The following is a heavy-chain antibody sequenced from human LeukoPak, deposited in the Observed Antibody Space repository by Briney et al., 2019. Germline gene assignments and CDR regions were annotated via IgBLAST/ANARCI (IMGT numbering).Heavy chain of an antibody. CDR2: IYYSGST. Sequence: SETLSLTCTVSGGSISGSSYYWGWIRQPPGKGLEWIGSIYYSGSTYYNPSLKSRVTISVDTSKNQFSLKLNSVTATDTAVYYCARDWGSGWYWYFDLWGRGTLVTVSS. CDR1: GGSISGSSYY. V-gene: IGHV4-39*02. J-gene: IGHJ2*01. D-gene: IGHD6-19*01. CDR3: ARDWGSGWYWYFDL.